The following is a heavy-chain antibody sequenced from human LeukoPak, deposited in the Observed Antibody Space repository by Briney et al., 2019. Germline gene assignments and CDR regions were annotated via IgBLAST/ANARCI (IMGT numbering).Heavy chain of an antibody. CDR3: ASLGGETFAH. Sequence: PSETLSLTCTVSGDSLRGFYWSWVRQPAGQGLEYIGHMYISGSTTYKPSLKSRVTMSVDLGKNDVSLKLTSVTAAETAIYFCASLGGETFAHWGRGTLVLVSS. CDR1: GDSLRGFY. J-gene: IGHJ4*02. CDR2: MYISGST. D-gene: IGHD3-16*01. V-gene: IGHV4-4*07.